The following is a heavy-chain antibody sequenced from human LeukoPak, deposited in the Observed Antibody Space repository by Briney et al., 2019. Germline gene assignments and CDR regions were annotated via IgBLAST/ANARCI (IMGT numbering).Heavy chain of an antibody. D-gene: IGHD2-2*01. Sequence: GTSVKVSCKASGFTFTSSAVQWVRQARGQRLEWIGWIVVGSGNTNYAQKFQERVTITRDMSTSTAYMELSSLRSEDTAVYYCAAPSYCSSTSCVLLWGFDIWGQGTMVTVSS. V-gene: IGHV1-58*01. CDR2: IVVGSGNT. CDR1: GFTFTSSA. CDR3: AAPSYCSSTSCVLLWGFDI. J-gene: IGHJ3*02.